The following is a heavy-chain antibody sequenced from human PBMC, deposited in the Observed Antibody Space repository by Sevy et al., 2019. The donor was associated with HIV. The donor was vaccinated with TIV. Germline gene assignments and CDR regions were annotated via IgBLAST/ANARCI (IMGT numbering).Heavy chain of an antibody. CDR3: AILGTYYYDGSGYYYQVPSDY. D-gene: IGHD3-22*01. Sequence: GGSLRLSCAASGFTFSTYSMTWVRQAPRKGLEWVSAISDTGTSTYYTDSVEGRFTISRDNFKNTLYLQMNSLRAEDTAVYYCAILGTYYYDGSGYYYQVPSDYWGQGTLVTVSS. CDR1: GFTFSTYS. V-gene: IGHV3-23*01. J-gene: IGHJ4*02. CDR2: ISDTGTST.